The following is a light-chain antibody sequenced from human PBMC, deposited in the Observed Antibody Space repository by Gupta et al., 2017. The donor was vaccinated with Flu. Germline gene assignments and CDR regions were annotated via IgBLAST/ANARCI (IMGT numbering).Light chain of an antibody. Sequence: SITISCIGTSYDVGTYDLVSWYQHHPAKPPNLIIYVVTKRTAGVSGRFSGSKSGNTASLTISVLQAEDEADYYCCSHSSGSNPVFARGTKLTVL. J-gene: IGLJ3*02. CDR2: VVT. CDR1: SYDVGTYDL. V-gene: IGLV2-23*02. CDR3: CSHSSGSNPV.